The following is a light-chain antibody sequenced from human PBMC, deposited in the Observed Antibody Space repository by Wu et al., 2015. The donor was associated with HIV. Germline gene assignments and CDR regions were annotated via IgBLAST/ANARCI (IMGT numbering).Light chain of an antibody. CDR2: AAS. CDR3: QQSHSTPWT. CDR1: ESISNY. J-gene: IGKJ1*01. Sequence: DIQMTQSPSSLSASVGDRITITCRASESISNYLNWYQQKPGEAPKLLIYAASSLQSGLQPRFSGSGSGTNFTLTMSSLQPEDSATYFCQQSHSTPWTFGQGTKVEIK. V-gene: IGKV1-39*01.